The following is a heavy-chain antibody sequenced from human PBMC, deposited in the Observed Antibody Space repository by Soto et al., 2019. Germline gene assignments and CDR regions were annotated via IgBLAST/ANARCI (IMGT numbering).Heavy chain of an antibody. Sequence: VQLVESGGGLLPPGGSLRLSCAASRFTFSSYAMSWVRQAPGKGLEWVSAISGSGGSTYYADSVKGRFTISRDNSKNTLYLQMNSLRAEDTAVYYCAKDPSSSGYQLLWDYWGQGTLVTVSS. V-gene: IGHV3-23*04. CDR2: ISGSGGST. CDR3: AKDPSSSGYQLLWDY. J-gene: IGHJ4*02. CDR1: RFTFSSYA. D-gene: IGHD2-2*01.